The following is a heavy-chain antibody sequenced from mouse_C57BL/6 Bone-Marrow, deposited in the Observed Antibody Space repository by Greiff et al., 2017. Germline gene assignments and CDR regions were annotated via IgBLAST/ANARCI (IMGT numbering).Heavy chain of an antibody. CDR3: ARSEIYYDYDNY. V-gene: IGHV1-9*01. CDR2: ILPGSGST. J-gene: IGHJ2*01. D-gene: IGHD2-4*01. Sequence: QVQLQQSGAELMKPGASVKLSCKATGYTFTGYWIEWVKQRPGHGLEWIGEILPGSGSTNYNEKFKGKATFTADTSTNNAYMQLSSLTTEDSAISYCARSEIYYDYDNYWGQGTTLTVSS. CDR1: GYTFTGYW.